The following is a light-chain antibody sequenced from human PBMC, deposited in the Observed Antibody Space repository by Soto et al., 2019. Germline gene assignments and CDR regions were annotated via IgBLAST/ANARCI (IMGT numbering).Light chain of an antibody. CDR2: WAS. Sequence: DIVMTQSPDSLAVPLGERATINCKSSQSVLYSSNNKNHLAWYQQKPGQPPKLLIYWASTRESGVPDRFSGSGSGTDFTLIISSLQAEDVAVYYCQQYYTTPFTFGPGTKVDIK. V-gene: IGKV4-1*01. J-gene: IGKJ3*01. CDR1: QSVLYSSNNKNH. CDR3: QQYYTTPFT.